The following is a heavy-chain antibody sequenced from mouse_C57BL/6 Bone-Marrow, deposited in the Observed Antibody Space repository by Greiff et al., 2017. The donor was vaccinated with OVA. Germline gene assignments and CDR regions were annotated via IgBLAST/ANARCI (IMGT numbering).Heavy chain of an antibody. J-gene: IGHJ1*03. CDR2: IDPENGDT. CDR1: GFNIKDDY. Sequence: SGAELVRPGASVKLSCTASGFNIKDDYMHWVKQRPEQGLEWIGWIDPENGDTEYASKFQGKATITADTSSNTAYLQLSSLTSEDTAVYYCTTFLWYFDVWGTGTTVTVSS. V-gene: IGHV14-4*01. CDR3: TTFLWYFDV.